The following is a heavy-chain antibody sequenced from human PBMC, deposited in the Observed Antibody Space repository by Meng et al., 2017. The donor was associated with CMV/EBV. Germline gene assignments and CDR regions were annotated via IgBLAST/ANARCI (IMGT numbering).Heavy chain of an antibody. CDR1: GGSFSGYY. D-gene: IGHD2-8*01. CDR3: ARGHCTNGVCYFYFDY. Sequence: SETLSLTCAVYGGSFSGYYWSWIRQPPGKGLEWIGEINHSGSTNYNPSLKSRVTISVGTSKNQFSLKLSSVTAADTAVYYCARGHCTNGVCYFYFDYWGQGTLVTVSS. V-gene: IGHV4-34*01. CDR2: INHSGST. J-gene: IGHJ4*02.